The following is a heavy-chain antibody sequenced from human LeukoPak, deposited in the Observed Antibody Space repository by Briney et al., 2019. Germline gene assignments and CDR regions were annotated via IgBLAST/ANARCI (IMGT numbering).Heavy chain of an antibody. CDR1: GFTFSNYN. CDR3: ARGVWGSYYAY. V-gene: IGHV3-21*01. CDR2: ITSSGTYI. D-gene: IGHD3-10*01. J-gene: IGHJ4*02. Sequence: TGGSLRLSCAASGFTFSNYNMNWVRQAPGKAMEWVSSITSSGTYIFYADSVKGRFTISRDNAKNSLYLQMDSLGPEDTAVYYCARGVWGSYYAYWGQGTLVTVSS.